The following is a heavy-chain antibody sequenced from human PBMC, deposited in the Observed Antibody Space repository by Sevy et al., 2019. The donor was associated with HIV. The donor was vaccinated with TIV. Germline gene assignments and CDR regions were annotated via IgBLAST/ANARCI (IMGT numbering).Heavy chain of an antibody. V-gene: IGHV3-23*01. CDR2: ITGSGGST. CDR3: EKVLKTGEFVFTPFDY. J-gene: IGHJ4*02. D-gene: IGHD3-10*01. Sequence: GGSLRLSCAASGFTFSNYAVNWVRRAPGKGLEWVSGITGSGGSTYYADSVKGRFTISRDNSKNTLYLQMNSLRAEDTAVYYCEKVLKTGEFVFTPFDYWGQGTLVTVSS. CDR1: GFTFSNYA.